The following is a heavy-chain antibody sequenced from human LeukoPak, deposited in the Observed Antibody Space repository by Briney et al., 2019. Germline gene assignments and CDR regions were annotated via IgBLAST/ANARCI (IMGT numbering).Heavy chain of an antibody. D-gene: IGHD4-11*01. CDR2: IWSDATEK. CDR1: GFTYSHYG. CDR3: AKDAQRGFDYSNSLEY. J-gene: IGHJ4*02. V-gene: IGHV3-33*06. Sequence: GGSLRLSCAASGFTYSHYGMPWVRQAPGKGLEWVAVIWSDATEKYYGDAVKGRFTISRDNSRNTLYLQMNSLRAEDTAVYYCAKDAQRGFDYSNSLEYWGQGTLVTVSS.